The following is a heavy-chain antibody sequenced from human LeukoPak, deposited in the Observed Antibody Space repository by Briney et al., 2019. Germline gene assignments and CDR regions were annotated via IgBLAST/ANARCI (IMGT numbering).Heavy chain of an antibody. CDR3: ATEGKYSSSWY. V-gene: IGHV3-23*01. J-gene: IGHJ4*02. Sequence: ETLSLTCTVSGGSISSSNYYWGWIRQPPGKGLEWVSGISGSGGSTYYADSVKGRFTISRDNSKNTLYLQMNSLRAEDTAVYYCATEGKYSSSWYWGQGTLVTVSS. D-gene: IGHD6-13*01. CDR2: ISGSGGST. CDR1: GGSISSSNYY.